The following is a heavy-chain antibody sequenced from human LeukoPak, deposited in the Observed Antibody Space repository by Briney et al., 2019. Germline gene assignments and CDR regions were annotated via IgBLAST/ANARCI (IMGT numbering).Heavy chain of an antibody. CDR1: GFTFSDYY. V-gene: IGHV3-11*01. CDR2: ISSSGSTI. Sequence: GGSLRLSCAASGFTFSDYYMSWIRQAPGKGLEWVSYISSSGSTIYYADSVKGRFTTSRDNAKNSLYLQMNSLRAEDTAVYYCAREGFSSSPSMYFDYWGQGTLVTVPS. J-gene: IGHJ4*02. D-gene: IGHD6-6*01. CDR3: AREGFSSSPSMYFDY.